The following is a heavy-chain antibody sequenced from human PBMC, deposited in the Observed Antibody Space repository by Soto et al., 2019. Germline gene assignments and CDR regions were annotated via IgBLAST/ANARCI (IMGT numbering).Heavy chain of an antibody. V-gene: IGHV4-30-4*01. Sequence: QVLLQESGPGLVKPSQTLSLTCTVSGDSFSSADYNWSWIRQPPGKGLEWIGYIYYSGYTYNNPSLKSPLTTSVDTPKHQFFLKLTSVTAADTAVYCCARSSDYVAFDYWGQGTLVTVS. D-gene: IGHD4-17*01. CDR3: ARSSDYVAFDY. CDR1: GDSFSSADYN. CDR2: IYYSGYT. J-gene: IGHJ4*02.